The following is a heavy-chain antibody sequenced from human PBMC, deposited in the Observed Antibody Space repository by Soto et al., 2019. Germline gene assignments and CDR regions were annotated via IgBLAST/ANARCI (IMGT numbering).Heavy chain of an antibody. V-gene: IGHV3-23*01. D-gene: IGHD3-3*01. J-gene: IGHJ6*02. CDR3: AKAGFSYYDFWSGPFYGMDV. CDR1: EFTFTSYA. CDR2: ISISGSSP. Sequence: PGGSLRLSCAASEFTFTSYAMSWVRQAPGKGLEWVSSISISGSSPYYADSVKGRFTISRDNSKKTLYLQMNSLRAEDTAVYYCAKAGFSYYDFWSGPFYGMDVWGQGTTVTVSS.